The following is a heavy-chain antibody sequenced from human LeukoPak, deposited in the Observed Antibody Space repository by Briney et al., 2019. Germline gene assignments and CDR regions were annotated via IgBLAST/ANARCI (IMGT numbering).Heavy chain of an antibody. J-gene: IGHJ4*02. D-gene: IGHD6-19*01. CDR2: IYYSGST. CDR3: ARRFGSGWFPRGSDY. CDR1: GGSISSSSYY. Sequence: SETLSLTCTVSGGSISSSSYYWGWIRQPPGKGLEWIGSIYYSGSTYYNPSLKSRVTISVDTSKNQFSLKLSSETAADTAVYYCARRFGSGWFPRGSDYWGQGTLVTVSS. V-gene: IGHV4-39*01.